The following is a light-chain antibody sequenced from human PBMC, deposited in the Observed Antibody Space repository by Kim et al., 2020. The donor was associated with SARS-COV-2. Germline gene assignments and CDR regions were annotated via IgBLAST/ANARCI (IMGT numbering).Light chain of an antibody. V-gene: IGLV1-44*01. CDR3: ATWDDSLDGLV. CDR1: TSNIGSST. CDR2: VNS. J-gene: IGLJ2*01. Sequence: GQRVSISCSGSTSNIGSSTVNWYQQVPGAAPKLLIYVNSQRPSGVPDRFSGSKSGASASLAISDLQSGDDATYYCATWDDSLDGLVFGGGTQLTVL.